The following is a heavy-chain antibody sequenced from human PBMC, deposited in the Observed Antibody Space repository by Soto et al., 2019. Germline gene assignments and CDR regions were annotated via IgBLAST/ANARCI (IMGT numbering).Heavy chain of an antibody. CDR2: IWYDGSNK. V-gene: IGHV3-33*01. Sequence: GGSLRLSCAASGFTFSSYGMHWVRQAPGKGLEWVAVIWYDGSNKYYADSVKGRFTISRDNSKNTLYLQMNSLRAEDTAVYYCARSKGIAARYYYYGMDVWGQGTTVTGSS. CDR3: ARSKGIAARYYYYGMDV. D-gene: IGHD6-6*01. CDR1: GFTFSSYG. J-gene: IGHJ6*02.